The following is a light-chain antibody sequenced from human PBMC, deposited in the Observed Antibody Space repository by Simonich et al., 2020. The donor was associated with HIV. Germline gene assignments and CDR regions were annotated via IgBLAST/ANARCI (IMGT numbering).Light chain of an antibody. CDR1: SSDVGGYNS. V-gene: IGLV2-23*01. CDR2: EDT. CDR3: CSYAGSRTWV. J-gene: IGLJ3*02. Sequence: QSALTQPASMSGSPGQSITISCTGNSSDVGGYNSVSWYQQTPGKAPKLMIYEDTKRPSGISNRFSGSKSGNTASLTISGLQAEDEADYYCCSYAGSRTWVFGGGTKVTVL.